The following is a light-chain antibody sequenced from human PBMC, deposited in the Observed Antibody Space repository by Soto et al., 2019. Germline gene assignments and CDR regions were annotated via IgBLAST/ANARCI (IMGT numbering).Light chain of an antibody. CDR1: QSVSSN. CDR3: QQYGSSPPSST. Sequence: EIVMTQSPATLSVSPGERATLSCRASQSVSSNLAWYQQKPGRAPRLLIYGASNRATDIPDRFSGRGSGTDFTLTISRLEPEDFAVYCCQQYGSSPPSSTFGQGTRLEIK. V-gene: IGKV3-20*01. CDR2: GAS. J-gene: IGKJ5*01.